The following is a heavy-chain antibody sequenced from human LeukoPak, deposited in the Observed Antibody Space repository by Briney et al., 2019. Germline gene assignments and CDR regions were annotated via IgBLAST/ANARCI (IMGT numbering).Heavy chain of an antibody. CDR2: INHSGST. V-gene: IGHV4-34*01. D-gene: IGHD2-2*01. Sequence: SETLSLTCAVYGGSFSGYYWSWIRQPPGKGLEWIGEINHSGSTNYNPSLKSRVTISVDTSKNQFSLKLSSATAADTAVYYCARAHSYCSSTSCYRYFDYWGQGTLVTVSS. J-gene: IGHJ4*02. CDR1: GGSFSGYY. CDR3: ARAHSYCSSTSCYRYFDY.